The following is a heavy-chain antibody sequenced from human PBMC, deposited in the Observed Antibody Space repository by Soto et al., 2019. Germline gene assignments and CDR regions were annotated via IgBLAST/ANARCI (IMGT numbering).Heavy chain of an antibody. CDR3: ARMDGDFHYYNIDV. CDR1: GFSLTNGRMG. V-gene: IGHV2-26*01. CDR2: FFSDAER. Sequence: SGPTLVNPTETLTLTCSVSGFSLTNGRMGVSWIRQPPGKAPEWLAHFFSDAERSYSTSMQSRLNMYKDSSGSQVVLTMTNMAPADTATYFCARMDGDFHYYNIDVWGQGTAVTVSS. J-gene: IGHJ6*02. D-gene: IGHD4-17*01.